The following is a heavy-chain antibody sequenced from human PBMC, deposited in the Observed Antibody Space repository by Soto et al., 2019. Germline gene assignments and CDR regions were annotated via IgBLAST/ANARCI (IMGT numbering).Heavy chain of an antibody. V-gene: IGHV3-33*01. J-gene: IGHJ6*02. Sequence: QVQLVESGGGVVQPGRALRLSCVASGFTFSDYGMHWVRQAPGKGLEWVAAIWFDGDNKFYADSVKGRFTISRDNSKNTLYLQMNSLSGDETAVYYCAREHSSTWYNGMDVWGQGTTVTVSS. D-gene: IGHD6-19*01. CDR1: GFTFSDYG. CDR2: IWFDGDNK. CDR3: AREHSSTWYNGMDV.